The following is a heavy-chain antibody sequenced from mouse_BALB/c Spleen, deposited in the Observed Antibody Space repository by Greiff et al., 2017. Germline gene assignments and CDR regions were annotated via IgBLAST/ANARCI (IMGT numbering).Heavy chain of an antibody. CDR3: ARSGGAY. V-gene: IGHV1-84*02. D-gene: IGHD3-2*02. J-gene: IGHJ3*01. Sequence: VQLQQSGPELVKPGASVKISCKASGYTFTDYYINWVKQKPGQGLAWIGWIYPGSGNTKYNEKFKGKATLTVDTSSSTAYMQLSSLTSEDTAVYFCARSGGAYWGEGTLVTVSA. CDR2: IYPGSGNT. CDR1: GYTFTDYY.